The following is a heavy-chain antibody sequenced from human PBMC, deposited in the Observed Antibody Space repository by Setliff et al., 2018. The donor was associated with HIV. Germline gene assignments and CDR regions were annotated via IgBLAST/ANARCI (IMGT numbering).Heavy chain of an antibody. CDR2: IYYSGST. D-gene: IGHD5-12*01. Sequence: TCTVSGDSISSHYWNWIRQPPGKALEWIGYIYYSGSTNYNPSFKSRVTISVDRSKSQFSLKLSSVTAADTAVYYCARVNEVATIIYYYYSMDVWGKGTTVTVSS. CDR3: ARVNEVATIIYYYYSMDV. J-gene: IGHJ6*03. CDR1: GDSISSHY. V-gene: IGHV4-59*11.